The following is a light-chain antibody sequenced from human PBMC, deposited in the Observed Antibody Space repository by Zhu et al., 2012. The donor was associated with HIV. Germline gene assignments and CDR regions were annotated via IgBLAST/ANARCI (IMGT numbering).Light chain of an antibody. J-gene: IGKJ1*01. CDR2: YAS. CDR3: QQYYSTPPT. CDR1: QGIGNA. Sequence: DIQMTQSPSSLSASVGDRVTITCRASQGIGNALAWYQQKPGKSPKLLLYYASRLESGVPSRFSGSESGTDYTLTISSLQPEDFATYSCQQYYSTPPTFGQGTKVEIK. V-gene: IGKV1-NL1*01.